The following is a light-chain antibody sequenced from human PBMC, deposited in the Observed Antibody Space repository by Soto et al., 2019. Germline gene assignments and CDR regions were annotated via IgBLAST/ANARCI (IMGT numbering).Light chain of an antibody. V-gene: IGKV3-20*01. CDR2: TVS. CDR3: QQCGSSPWT. J-gene: IGKJ1*01. Sequence: EIVLTQSPGTLSLSPGDTATLSCRASQTITSTFLAWYQQKPGQAPRLLIYTVSTRATGIPDRFRGSGSGTNFTLTISRLEPDDFGVYYCQQCGSSPWTFGQGTKVDIK. CDR1: QTITSTF.